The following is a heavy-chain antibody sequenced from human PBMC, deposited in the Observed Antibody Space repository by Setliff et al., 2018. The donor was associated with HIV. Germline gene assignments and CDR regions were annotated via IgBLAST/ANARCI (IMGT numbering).Heavy chain of an antibody. Sequence: GESLTISCEASGYTFTNYWIGWVRQMPGKGLEWMGIIYPGDSDIIYSPSFQGQVTISADKSITTAYLQWSSLKASDTAIYYCVRHRSAVAGTRIGYCYYMDVWGKGTTVTV. J-gene: IGHJ6*03. V-gene: IGHV5-51*01. D-gene: IGHD6-19*01. CDR3: VRHRSAVAGTRIGYCYYMDV. CDR2: IYPGDSDI. CDR1: GYTFTNYW.